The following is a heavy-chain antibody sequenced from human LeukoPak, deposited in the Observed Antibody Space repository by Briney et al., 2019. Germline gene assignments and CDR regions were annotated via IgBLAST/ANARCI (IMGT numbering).Heavy chain of an antibody. V-gene: IGHV4-38-2*02. CDR2: IYHSGST. J-gene: IGHJ3*02. D-gene: IGHD3-16*01. CDR3: ARGGPDDAFDI. Sequence: SETLSLTCTVSGYSISSGYYWGWIRQPPGKGLEWIGSIYHSGSTYYNPSLKSRVTISVDTSKNQFSLKLSSVTAADTAVYYCARGGPDDAFDIWAKGQWSPSLQ. CDR1: GYSISSGYY.